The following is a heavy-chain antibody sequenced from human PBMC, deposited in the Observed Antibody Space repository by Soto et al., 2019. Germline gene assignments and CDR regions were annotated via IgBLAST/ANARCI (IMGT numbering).Heavy chain of an antibody. J-gene: IGHJ3*01. D-gene: IGHD6-19*01. Sequence: QVQLQESGPGLVKPSGTLSLTCAVSGDSISNSRWWTWVRQPPGKGLGWIGDIFHSGDTNYNPSLKSGVFISVDRSQNQFSLKVSSVTAADTAVYYYAYSTGWYRHDVWGQGTLVTVSS. V-gene: IGHV4-4*02. CDR3: AYSTGWYRHDV. CDR1: GDSISNSRW. CDR2: IFHSGDT.